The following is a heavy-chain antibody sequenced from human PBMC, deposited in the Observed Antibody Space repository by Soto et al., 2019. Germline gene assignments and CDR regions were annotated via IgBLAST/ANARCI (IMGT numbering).Heavy chain of an antibody. CDR1: GYTFTSYD. V-gene: IGHV1-8*01. Sequence: ASVKVSCKASGYTFTSYDINWVRQATGQGLEWMGWMNPNSGNTGYAQKFQGRVTMTRNTSISTAYMELSSLRSEDTAVYYCARASDILTGYYLNWFDPWGQGTLVTVSS. J-gene: IGHJ5*02. CDR3: ARASDILTGYYLNWFDP. D-gene: IGHD3-9*01. CDR2: MNPNSGNT.